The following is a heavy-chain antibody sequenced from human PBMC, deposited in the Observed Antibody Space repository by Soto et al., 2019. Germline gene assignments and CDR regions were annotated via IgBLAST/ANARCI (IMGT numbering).Heavy chain of an antibody. CDR1: GFTFTTYA. V-gene: IGHV3-23*01. J-gene: IGHJ4*02. CDR3: SFFWAYWYFDY. Sequence: GGSLRLSCAASGFTFTTYAMSWVRQAPGQGLEWVSAISGSGGATYYADSVKGRFTISRDNSKNTLYLQMSSLTAEDTAVYYCSFFWAYWYFDYWGQGTLVTVSS. D-gene: IGHD2-15*01. CDR2: ISGSGGAT.